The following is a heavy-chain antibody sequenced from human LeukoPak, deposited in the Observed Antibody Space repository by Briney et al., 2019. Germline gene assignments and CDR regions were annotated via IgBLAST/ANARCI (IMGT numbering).Heavy chain of an antibody. D-gene: IGHD3-10*01. CDR2: ISSSGSTI. J-gene: IGHJ4*02. CDR3: ASDLISMVRGVNDDY. Sequence: GGSLRLSCAASGFTFSSYEMNWIRQAPGKGLEWVSYISSSGSTIYYADSVKGRFTISRDNAKNSLYLQMNSLRAEDTAVYYCASDLISMVRGVNDDYWGQGTLVTVSS. V-gene: IGHV3-48*03. CDR1: GFTFSSYE.